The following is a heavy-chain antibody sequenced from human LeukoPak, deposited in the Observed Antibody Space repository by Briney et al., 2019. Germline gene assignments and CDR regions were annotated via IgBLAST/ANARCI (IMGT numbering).Heavy chain of an antibody. J-gene: IGHJ4*02. CDR2: ISGSGGST. CDR3: AKDKAPLYSGYDWDLDF. V-gene: IGHV3-23*01. Sequence: PGGSLRLSCAASGFTFSSYAMSWARQAPGKGLEWVSAISGSGGSTYYEDSVKGRFTISRDNAKNSVYLQMNSLRAEDTALYYCAKDKAPLYSGYDWDLDFWGQGTLVIVSS. D-gene: IGHD5-12*01. CDR1: GFTFSSYA.